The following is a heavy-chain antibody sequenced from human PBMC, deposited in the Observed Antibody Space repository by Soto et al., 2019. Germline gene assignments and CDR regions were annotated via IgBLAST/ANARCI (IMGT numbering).Heavy chain of an antibody. D-gene: IGHD6-6*01. CDR1: GFTFSSYA. J-gene: IGHJ4*02. V-gene: IGHV3-64*01. CDR3: ARRVSGSSSGYDY. CDR2: ISSNGGST. Sequence: EVQLVESGGGLVQPGGSLRLSCAASGFTFSSYAMHWVHQAPGKGLEYVSAISSNGGSTYYANSVKGRFTISRDNSKNTLYLQMGSLRGEDMAVYYCARRVSGSSSGYDYWGQGTLVTVSS.